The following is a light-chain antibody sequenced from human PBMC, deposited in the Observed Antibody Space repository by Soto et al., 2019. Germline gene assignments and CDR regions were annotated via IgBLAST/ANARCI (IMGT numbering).Light chain of an antibody. Sequence: EIVLTQSPATLSLSPGERATLSCRASKSLINYLAWYQQKPGQAPRLLIYDAFNRATGIPARFSGSGAGTNFTLTISSRQPEDFAVYYCYQLIAWPITVGHGTKVDIK. CDR3: YQLIAWPIT. CDR1: KSLINY. CDR2: DAF. V-gene: IGKV3-11*01. J-gene: IGKJ3*01.